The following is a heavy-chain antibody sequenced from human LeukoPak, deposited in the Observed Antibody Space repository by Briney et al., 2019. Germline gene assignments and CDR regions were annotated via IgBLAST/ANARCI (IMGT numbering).Heavy chain of an antibody. D-gene: IGHD6-13*01. CDR3: ARDPAPFIAAAGRPYYFDY. V-gene: IGHV3-23*01. J-gene: IGHJ4*02. CDR2: ISGSGAYT. Sequence: GGSLRLSCAASGFTFSSYAMTWVRQAPGKGLEWVSAISGSGAYTYHEDSVKGRFTISRDNAKNSLYLQMNSLRAEDTAVYYCARDPAPFIAAAGRPYYFDYWGQGTLVTVSS. CDR1: GFTFSSYA.